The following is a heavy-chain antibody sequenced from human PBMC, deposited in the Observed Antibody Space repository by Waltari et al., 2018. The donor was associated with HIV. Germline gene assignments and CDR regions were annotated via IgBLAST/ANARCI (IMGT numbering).Heavy chain of an antibody. J-gene: IGHJ3*02. CDR3: ARGARITMIVVVVGGAFDI. D-gene: IGHD3-22*01. CDR1: GYSFTSYW. Sequence: EVQLVQSGAEVKKPGESLKISCKGSGYSFTSYWIGWVRQMPGKGLEWMGIINPVDSDTRYSPSFQGQVTISADKSISTAYLQWSSLKASDTAMYYCARGARITMIVVVVGGAFDIWGQGTMVTVSS. V-gene: IGHV5-51*01. CDR2: INPVDSDT.